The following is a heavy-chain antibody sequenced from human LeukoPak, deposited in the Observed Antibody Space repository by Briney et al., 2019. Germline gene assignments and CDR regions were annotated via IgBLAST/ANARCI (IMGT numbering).Heavy chain of an antibody. CDR1: GYSFTSYW. J-gene: IGHJ3*02. Sequence: GESLKISCKGSGYSFTSYWIGWVRQMPGKGLEWMVIIYPGDSDTRYSPSFQGQVTISADKSISTAYLQWSSLKASDTAMYYCARPSGYCSSTSCYRYAFDIWGQGTMVTVSS. CDR3: ARPSGYCSSTSCYRYAFDI. CDR2: IYPGDSDT. V-gene: IGHV5-51*01. D-gene: IGHD2-2*03.